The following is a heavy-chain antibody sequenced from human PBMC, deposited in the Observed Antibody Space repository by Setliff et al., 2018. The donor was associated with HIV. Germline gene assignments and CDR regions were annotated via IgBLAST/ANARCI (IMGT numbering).Heavy chain of an antibody. CDR2: IYFDGSKK. CDR1: GFTFNNYG. V-gene: IGHV3-33*06. Sequence: GGSLRFSCAASGFTFNNYGMHWVRQAPGKGLEWVALIYFDGSKKYYADSVQGRFTISRDNSKKILYLQMNSLRAEDTAVYHCAKAFEASDVSDVWGQGTVVTVSS. J-gene: IGHJ3*01. CDR3: AKAFEASDVSDV. D-gene: IGHD3-9*01.